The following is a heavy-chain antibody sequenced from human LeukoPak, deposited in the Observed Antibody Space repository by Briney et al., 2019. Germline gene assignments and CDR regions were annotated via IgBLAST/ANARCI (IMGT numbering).Heavy chain of an antibody. V-gene: IGHV4-39*07. CDR1: GGSISSSSYY. D-gene: IGHD3-3*01. CDR3: ARGEWLNWFDP. Sequence: SETLSLTCTVSGGSISSSSYYRGWIRQPPGKGLEWIGEINHSGSTNYNPSLKSRVTISVDTSKNQFSLKLSSVTAADTAVYYCARGEWLNWFDPWGQGTLVTVSS. CDR2: INHSGST. J-gene: IGHJ5*02.